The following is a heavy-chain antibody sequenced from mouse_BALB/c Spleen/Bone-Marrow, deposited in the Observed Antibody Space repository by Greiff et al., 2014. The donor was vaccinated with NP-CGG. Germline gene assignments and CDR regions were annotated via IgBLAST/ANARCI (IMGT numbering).Heavy chain of an antibody. V-gene: IGHV2-9*02. D-gene: IGHD2-4*01. J-gene: IGHJ2*01. Sequence: VKVEESGSGLAAPSQSLSITCTVSGFPLTNYGVHWVRQPPGKGLEWLGVIWAGGSTNYNSALMSRLSITKDNSKSQVFLKMNSLQTDDTAMYYCARDRYYDYYFDYWGQGTTLTVSS. CDR1: GFPLTNYG. CDR2: IWAGGST. CDR3: ARDRYYDYYFDY.